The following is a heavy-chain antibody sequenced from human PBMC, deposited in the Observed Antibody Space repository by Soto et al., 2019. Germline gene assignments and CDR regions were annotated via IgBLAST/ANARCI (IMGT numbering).Heavy chain of an antibody. J-gene: IGHJ4*02. CDR2: IDPSDSYT. Sequence: LKISCKGSGYSFTSYWISWVRQMPGKGLEWMGRIDPSDSYTNYSPSFRGHVTISATKSITTVFLQWSSLRASDTAMYYCARQIYDSDTGPNFQYYFDSWGQGTPVTVSS. CDR3: ARQIYDSDTGPNFQYYFDS. CDR1: GYSFTSYW. D-gene: IGHD3-22*01. V-gene: IGHV5-10-1*01.